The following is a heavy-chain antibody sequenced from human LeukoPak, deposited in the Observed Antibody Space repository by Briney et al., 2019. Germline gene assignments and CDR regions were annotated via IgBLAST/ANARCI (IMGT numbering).Heavy chain of an antibody. D-gene: IGHD3-3*01. J-gene: IGHJ4*02. CDR3: VRHDFWSGFKGGDY. CDR1: GFTFDNYG. Sequence: GGSLRLSCAASGFTFDNYGMSWVRQVPGKGLEWVSSINGNGGSTAYADSVKGRFTISRDNAKNSLYLQMNSLRAEDTAFYYCVRHDFWSGFKGGDYWAQGTLVTVSS. CDR2: INGNGGST. V-gene: IGHV3-20*04.